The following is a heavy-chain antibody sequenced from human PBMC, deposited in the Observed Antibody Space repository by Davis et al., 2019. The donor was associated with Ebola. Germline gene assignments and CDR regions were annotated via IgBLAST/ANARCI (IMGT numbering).Heavy chain of an antibody. CDR2: INHSGST. CDR3: ARGTYSSSWYY. Sequence: SETLSLTCTVSGGSISSSSYYWGWIRQPPGKGLEWIGEINHSGSTNYNPSLRSRVTISVDTSKNQFSLKLSSVTAADTAVYYCARGTYSSSWYYWGQGTLVTVSS. V-gene: IGHV4-39*07. D-gene: IGHD6-13*01. J-gene: IGHJ4*02. CDR1: GGSISSSSYY.